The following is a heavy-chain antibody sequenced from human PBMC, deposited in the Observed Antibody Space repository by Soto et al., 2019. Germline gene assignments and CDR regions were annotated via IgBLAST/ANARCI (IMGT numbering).Heavy chain of an antibody. CDR2: IYPGDSDT. J-gene: IGHJ2*01. Sequence: PGESLKISCKASAYICCRRWIAWGREIRGKGLEWMGTIYPGDSDTRYSPSFEGRVSMSADESISTAYLQWGSLQASDTAIYYCARGDTYNSYWNFDLWGRGTLVTVSS. CDR3: ARGDTYNSYWNFDL. CDR1: AYICCRRW. D-gene: IGHD1-1*01. V-gene: IGHV5-51*01.